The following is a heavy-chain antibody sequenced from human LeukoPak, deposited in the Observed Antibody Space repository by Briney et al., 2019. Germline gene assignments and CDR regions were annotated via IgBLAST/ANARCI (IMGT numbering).Heavy chain of an antibody. CDR3: AREVGEDY. Sequence: GGSLRLSCAASGFTFSSYGMHWVRQAPGKGLEWVAVIWYDGSNKYYADSVKGRFTISRDNAKNSLYLQMNSLRAEDTAVYYCAREVGEDYWGQGTLVTVSS. D-gene: IGHD2-15*01. J-gene: IGHJ4*02. V-gene: IGHV3-33*01. CDR1: GFTFSSYG. CDR2: IWYDGSNK.